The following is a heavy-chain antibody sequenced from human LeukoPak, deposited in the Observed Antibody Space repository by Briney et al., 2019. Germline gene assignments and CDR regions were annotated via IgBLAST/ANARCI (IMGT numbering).Heavy chain of an antibody. D-gene: IGHD6-13*01. Sequence: GGSLRLSCAASGFTFSSYVMSNSGGSTYYADSVKGRFTISRDNSKNTLYLQMNSLRAEDTAVYYCAKGALGYSSSWYYWGQGTLVTVSS. CDR1: GFTFSSYV. CDR3: AKGALGYSSSWYY. V-gene: IGHV3-23*01. CDR2: NSGGST. J-gene: IGHJ4*02.